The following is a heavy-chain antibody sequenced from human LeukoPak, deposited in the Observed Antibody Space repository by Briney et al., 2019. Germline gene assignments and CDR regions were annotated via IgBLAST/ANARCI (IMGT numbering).Heavy chain of an antibody. CDR3: ARQDYYDSGAWYFDL. CDR2: IYHSAST. V-gene: IGHV4-4*02. Sequence: SGTLSLTCAVSSGSIRSSNWWSWVRQPPGKGLEWIGEIYHSASTNYNPSLKSRVTISEDKSKNQFSLKLTSVTAADTAVYYCARQDYYDSGAWYFDLWGRGTLVTVSS. CDR1: SGSIRSSNW. J-gene: IGHJ2*01. D-gene: IGHD3-22*01.